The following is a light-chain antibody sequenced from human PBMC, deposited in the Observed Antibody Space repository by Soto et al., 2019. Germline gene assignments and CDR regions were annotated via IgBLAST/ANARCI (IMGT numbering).Light chain of an antibody. CDR2: GAS. V-gene: IGKV3-15*01. CDR3: QQYNNWPRT. J-gene: IGKJ1*01. CDR1: QSVSSN. Sequence: IVMTRSPATLSVSPGERATLSCRASQSVSSNLAWYQQKPGQAPRLLIYGASTRATGIPARFSGSGSGTEFTLTISSLQSEDFAVYYCQQYNNWPRTFGQGTKVDIK.